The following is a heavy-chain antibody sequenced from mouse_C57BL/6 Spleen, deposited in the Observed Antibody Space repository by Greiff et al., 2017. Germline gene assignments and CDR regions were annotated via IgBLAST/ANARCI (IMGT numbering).Heavy chain of an antibody. J-gene: IGHJ4*01. V-gene: IGHV2-5*01. D-gene: IGHD2-2*01. CDR3: AKTMVTVGAMDY. CDR2: IWRGGST. CDR1: GFSLTSYG. Sequence: VKLMESGPGLVQPSQSLSITCTVSGFSLTSYGVHWVRQSPGKGLEWLGVIWRGGSTDYNAAFMSRLSITKDNSKSQVFFKMNSLLSGDTAIDYCAKTMVTVGAMDYWGQGTSVTVSS.